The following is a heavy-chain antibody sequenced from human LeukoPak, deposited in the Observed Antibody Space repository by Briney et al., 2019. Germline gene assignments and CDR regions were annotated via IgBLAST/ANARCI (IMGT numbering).Heavy chain of an antibody. V-gene: IGHV4-38-2*02. CDR2: IYHSGST. D-gene: IGHD6-13*01. CDR1: GYSISSGYY. Sequence: SETLSLTCTVSGYSISSGYYWGWIRQPPGKGLEWIGSIYHSGSTYYNPSLKSRVTISVDTSKNQFSLKLSSVTAADTAVYYCARVRQQLVDYWGQGTLVTVSS. CDR3: ARVRQQLVDY. J-gene: IGHJ4*02.